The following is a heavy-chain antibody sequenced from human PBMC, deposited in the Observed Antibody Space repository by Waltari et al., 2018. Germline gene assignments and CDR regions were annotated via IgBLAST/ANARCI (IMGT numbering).Heavy chain of an antibody. CDR3: ARGSGVDY. CDR2: ISDGGGII. Sequence: FSTYVMNWGRQAPGKGLEWVSSISDGGGIINYADSVKGRFTISRDNFKNTVYLQMKSLRAEDTAVYYCARGSGVDYWGQGTLVTISS. CDR1: FSTYV. V-gene: IGHV3-23*01. J-gene: IGHJ4*02. D-gene: IGHD7-27*01.